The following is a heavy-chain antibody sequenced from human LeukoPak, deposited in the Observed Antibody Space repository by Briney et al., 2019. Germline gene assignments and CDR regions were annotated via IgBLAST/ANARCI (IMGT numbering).Heavy chain of an antibody. J-gene: IGHJ4*02. CDR3: AHKPNGYLFDY. CDR1: GFSLSTSGVG. D-gene: IGHD2-8*01. Sequence: SGPTLVKPTQTLTLTCTFSGFSLSTSGVGVGWIRQPPGKALEWLALIYWDDDKRYSPSLKSRLPITKDTSKNQVVLTMTKMDPVDTATYYFAHKPNGYLFDYWGQGTLVTVSS. CDR2: IYWDDDK. V-gene: IGHV2-5*02.